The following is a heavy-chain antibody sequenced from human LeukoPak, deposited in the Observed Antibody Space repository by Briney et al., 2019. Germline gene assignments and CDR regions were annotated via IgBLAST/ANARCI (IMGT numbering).Heavy chain of an antibody. D-gene: IGHD6-25*01. CDR1: GFTFSSYA. J-gene: IGHJ4*02. CDR2: ISGSGGST. V-gene: IGHV3-23*01. CDR3: AREWHRGYEY. Sequence: PGGSLRLSCAASGFTFSSYAMSWVRQAPGEGLEWVSAISGSGGSTYYADSVKGRFTISRDNAKNSLYLQMNSLRAEDTAVYYCAREWHRGYEYWGQGTLVTVSS.